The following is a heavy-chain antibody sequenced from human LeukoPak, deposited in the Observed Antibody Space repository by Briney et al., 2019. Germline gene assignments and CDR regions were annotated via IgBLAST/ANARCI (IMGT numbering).Heavy chain of an antibody. CDR3: VRLMGSGWFDP. J-gene: IGHJ5*02. CDR1: GFTFSTYA. V-gene: IGHV3-53*04. D-gene: IGHD1-26*01. Sequence: GGSLRLSCAASGFTFSTYAMSWVRQAPGRGLAWVSVIYSGGNTFYADSVKGRFTISRHNSENTLYLQMNSLSADDTAVYYCVRLMGSGWFDPWGQGTLVTVFS. CDR2: IYSGGNT.